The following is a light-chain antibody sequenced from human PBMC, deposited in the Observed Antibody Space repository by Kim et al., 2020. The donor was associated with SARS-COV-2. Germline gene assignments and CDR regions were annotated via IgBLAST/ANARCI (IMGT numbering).Light chain of an antibody. V-gene: IGLV4-69*01. Sequence: ASVTLACTLSSEHSSYAIAWHQQQPEKGPRYLMKVNSDGSHSKGDGIPDRFSGSSSGAERYLTISSLQSEDEADYYCETWDSGNWVFGGGTQLTVL. CDR1: SEHSSYA. CDR3: ETWDSGNWV. CDR2: VNSDGSH. J-gene: IGLJ3*02.